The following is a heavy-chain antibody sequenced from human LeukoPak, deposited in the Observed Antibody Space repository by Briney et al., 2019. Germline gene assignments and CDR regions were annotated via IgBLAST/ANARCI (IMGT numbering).Heavy chain of an antibody. J-gene: IGHJ6*02. D-gene: IGHD3-3*01. CDR1: GFTFSSYS. CDR3: ARNKVRFLEWLPARYYYGMDV. Sequence: GGSLRLSCAASGFTFSSYSMNWVRQAPGKGLEWVSSISSSSSYIYYADSVKGRFTISRDNAKNSLYLQMNSLRAEDTAVYYCARNKVRFLEWLPARYYYGMDVWGQGTTVTVSS. V-gene: IGHV3-21*01. CDR2: ISSSSSYI.